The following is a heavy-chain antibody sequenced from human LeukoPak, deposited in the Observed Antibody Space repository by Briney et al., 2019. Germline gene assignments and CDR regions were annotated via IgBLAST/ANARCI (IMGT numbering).Heavy chain of an antibody. D-gene: IGHD2-2*01. Sequence: PSQTLSLTCTVSGGSISSGGYYWSWIRQHPGKGLEWIGYIYYSGSTYYNPSLKSRVTISVDTSKNQFSLKLSSVTAADTAVYYCARERYCSSTSCSRPPYYYYGMDVWGQGTTVTVSS. J-gene: IGHJ6*02. V-gene: IGHV4-31*03. CDR3: ARERYCSSTSCSRPPYYYYGMDV. CDR1: GGSISSGGYY. CDR2: IYYSGST.